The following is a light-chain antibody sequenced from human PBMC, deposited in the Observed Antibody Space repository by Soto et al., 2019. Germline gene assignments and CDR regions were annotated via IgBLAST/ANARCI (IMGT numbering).Light chain of an antibody. J-gene: IGLJ3*02. CDR2: EVT. CDR3: SSFASSNTWV. Sequence: QSALTQPPSASGSPGQSVTISCTGTSSDVGAYNYVSWYQQHAGKAPKLVIYEVTKRPSGAPDRFSGSKSANTASLTVSGLQAEDEADYCCSSFASSNTWVFGGGTKLTVL. V-gene: IGLV2-8*01. CDR1: SSDVGAYNY.